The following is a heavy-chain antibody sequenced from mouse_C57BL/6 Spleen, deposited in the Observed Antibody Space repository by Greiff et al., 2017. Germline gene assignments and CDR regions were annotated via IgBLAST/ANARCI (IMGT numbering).Heavy chain of an antibody. CDR2: IRNKANGYTT. D-gene: IGHD2-1*01. V-gene: IGHV7-3*01. CDR3: ARYGPYGNYYAMDY. CDR1: GFTFTDYY. Sequence: LKQSGGGLVQPGGSLSLSCAASGFTFTDYYMSWVRQPPGKALEWLGFIRNKANGYTTEYSASVKGRFTISRDNSQSILYLQMNALRAEDSATYYCARYGPYGNYYAMDYWGQGTSVTVSS. J-gene: IGHJ4*01.